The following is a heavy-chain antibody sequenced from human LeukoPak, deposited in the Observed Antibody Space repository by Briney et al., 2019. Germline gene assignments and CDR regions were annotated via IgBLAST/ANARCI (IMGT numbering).Heavy chain of an antibody. D-gene: IGHD1/OR15-1a*01. CDR3: ARGTGLSVDY. V-gene: IGHV1-46*01. J-gene: IGHJ4*02. CDR2: INPSGGST. CDR1: GYTFTSYY. Sequence: ASVKVSCKASGYTFTSYYMHWVRQAPGQGLEWMGIINPSGGSTSYAQKFQGRVTMTSDMSTSTAYMELSRLRSDDTTVYYCARGTGLSVDYWGQGTLVTVSS.